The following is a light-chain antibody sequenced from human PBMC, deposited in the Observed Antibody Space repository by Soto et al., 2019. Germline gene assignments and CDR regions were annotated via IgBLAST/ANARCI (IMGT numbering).Light chain of an antibody. J-gene: IGKJ2*01. Sequence: EIVLTQSPGTLSLSPGERATLSCRASESVSSSYLAWYQQKPGQAPTLLIYGTYNRATGIPDRFSGSGSGTDFTLTISRLEPEDFAVYYCQQYNNWYTFGQGTKLEIK. CDR2: GTY. CDR1: ESVSSSY. V-gene: IGKV3-20*01. CDR3: QQYNNWYT.